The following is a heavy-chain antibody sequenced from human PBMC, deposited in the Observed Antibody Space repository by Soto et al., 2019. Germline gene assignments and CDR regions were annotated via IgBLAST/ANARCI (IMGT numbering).Heavy chain of an antibody. CDR1: GFTFSDYY. V-gene: IGHV3-11*01. CDR2: ISSSGNTI. D-gene: IGHD6-19*01. Sequence: GGSLRLSCAASGFTFSDYYLTWIRQAPGKGLEWVSYISSSGNTIYYADSGKGRFTISRDNAKNSLYLQMNSLRAEDTAVYYCARVRSRDSGWYDYWGQGTLVTVSS. CDR3: ARVRSRDSGWYDY. J-gene: IGHJ4*02.